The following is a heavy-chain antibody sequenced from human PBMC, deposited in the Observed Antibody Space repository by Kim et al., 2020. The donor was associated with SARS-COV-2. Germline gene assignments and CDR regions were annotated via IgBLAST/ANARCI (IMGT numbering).Heavy chain of an antibody. Sequence: TKYSQRFRGRVTITRDTSASTAYMELSSLRSEDTAVYYCARSGGWYEFDYWGQGTLVTVSS. CDR3: ARSGGWYEFDY. CDR2: T. D-gene: IGHD6-19*01. V-gene: IGHV1-3*01. J-gene: IGHJ4*02.